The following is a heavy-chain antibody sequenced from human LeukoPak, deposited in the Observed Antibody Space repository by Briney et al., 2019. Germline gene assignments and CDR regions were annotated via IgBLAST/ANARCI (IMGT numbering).Heavy chain of an antibody. CDR3: ARPIHCTSGVCYDY. Sequence: GESLKISCQGSGYSFTTYWIGWVRPVPGKGLEGMGIIYPVDSSTKISPSFEGQVTISADKSTATAYLQWSSLKASDTAMYYCARPIHCTSGVCYDYWGQGTLVTVSS. CDR1: GYSFTTYW. J-gene: IGHJ4*02. V-gene: IGHV5-51*01. D-gene: IGHD2-8*01. CDR2: IYPVDSST.